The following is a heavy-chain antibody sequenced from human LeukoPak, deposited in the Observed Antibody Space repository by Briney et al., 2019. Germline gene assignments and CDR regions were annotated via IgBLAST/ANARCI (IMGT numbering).Heavy chain of an antibody. V-gene: IGHV3-74*01. J-gene: IGHJ4*02. Sequence: GGSLRLSCAASGFTFSSYWMHWVRQPPGKGLVWVSRITSDRSGIGYADSVKGRFSTSRDNAKNTLYLQMNSLRAEDTAVYYCASGRLVGAPDYWGQGTLVTVSS. CDR1: GFTFSSYW. D-gene: IGHD1-26*01. CDR2: ITSDRSGI. CDR3: ASGRLVGAPDY.